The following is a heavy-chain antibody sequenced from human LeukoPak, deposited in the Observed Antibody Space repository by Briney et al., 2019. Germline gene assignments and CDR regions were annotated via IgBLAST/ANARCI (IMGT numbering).Heavy chain of an antibody. Sequence: GGSLRLSCAASGFTVSSKYMTWVRQAPGKGLEWVSVIYSGSSTFYADSVRGRFTISRDSSKNTVYLQMSSLRAEDTAVYYCARGRGSYYDTTGGLDYWGQGTLVTVSS. V-gene: IGHV3-53*01. CDR1: GFTVSSKY. CDR2: IYSGSST. CDR3: ARGRGSYYDTTGGLDY. J-gene: IGHJ4*02. D-gene: IGHD3-22*01.